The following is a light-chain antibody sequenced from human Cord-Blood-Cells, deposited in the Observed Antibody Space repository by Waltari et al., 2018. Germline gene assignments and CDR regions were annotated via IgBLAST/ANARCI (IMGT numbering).Light chain of an antibody. CDR1: SSTIGSTS. CDR2: RNI. Sequence: QSVLTPPPSASGTPGQRVTISCSGSSSTIGSTSVYWYQQLPGTAPKLLGYRNIQRAAGVPARVAGSKSGTSASLASSGLRSEDEAVYYCAAWDDSLSGRVYGGGTKLTFL. J-gene: IGLJ3*02. CDR3: AAWDDSLSGRV. V-gene: IGLV1-47*01.